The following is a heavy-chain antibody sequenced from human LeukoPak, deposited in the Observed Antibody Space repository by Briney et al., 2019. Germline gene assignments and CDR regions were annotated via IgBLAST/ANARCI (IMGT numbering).Heavy chain of an antibody. CDR2: IYTSGST. V-gene: IGHV4-4*07. D-gene: IGHD1-14*01. CDR3: ATTGPKTGPYYFDY. J-gene: IGHJ4*02. CDR1: GGSISSYY. Sequence: SETLSLTCTVSGGSISSYYWSWIRQPAGKGLEWIGRIYTSGSTNCNPSLKSRITMSVDTSKNHFSLKLSSVTAADTAVYYCATTGPKTGPYYFDYWGQGTPVTVSP.